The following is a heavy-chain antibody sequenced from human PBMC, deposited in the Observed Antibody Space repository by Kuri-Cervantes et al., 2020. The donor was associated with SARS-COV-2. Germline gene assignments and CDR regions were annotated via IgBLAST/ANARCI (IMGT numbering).Heavy chain of an antibody. J-gene: IGHJ4*02. CDR2: INHSGST. D-gene: IGHD7-27*01. CDR3: ARGPGNWGGFDY. Sequence: ESLKISCAVYGGSFSGYYWSWIRQPPGKGLEWIGEINHSGSTNYNPSLKSRVTISVDTSKNQFSLKLSPVTAADTAVYYCARGPGNWGGFDYWGQGTLVTVSS. V-gene: IGHV4-34*01. CDR1: GGSFSGYY.